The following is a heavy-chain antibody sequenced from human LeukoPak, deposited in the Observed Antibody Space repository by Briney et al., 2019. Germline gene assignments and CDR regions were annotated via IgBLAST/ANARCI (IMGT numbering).Heavy chain of an antibody. V-gene: IGHV4-39*01. D-gene: IGHD6-13*01. CDR3: ALGPPRYSSSWYPWGKN. Sequence: PSETLSLTCTVSGGSISSSSYYWAWIRQPPGKGLEWIGNIYYSGSTYYNPSLKSRVTISVDTSKNQFSLKLSSVTAADTAVYYCALGPPRYSSSWYPWGKNWGQGTLVTVSS. CDR2: IYYSGST. J-gene: IGHJ4*02. CDR1: GGSISSSSYY.